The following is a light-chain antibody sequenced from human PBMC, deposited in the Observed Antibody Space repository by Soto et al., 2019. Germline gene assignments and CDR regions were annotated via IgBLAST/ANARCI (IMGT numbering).Light chain of an antibody. CDR3: SSYASSSSLDV. CDR2: DVS. Sequence: QSVLTQPASVSGSPGQSITISCTGTSSDVGDYNYVSWFQQHPGKAPKLMIYDVSSRPSGISNRFSGSKSGNTASLTISGLQAEDEADYSCSSYASSSSLDVFGSGTKVTVL. CDR1: SSDVGDYNY. V-gene: IGLV2-14*03. J-gene: IGLJ1*01.